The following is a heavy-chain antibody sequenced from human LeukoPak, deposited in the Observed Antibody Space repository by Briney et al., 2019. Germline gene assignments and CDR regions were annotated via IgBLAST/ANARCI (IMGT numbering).Heavy chain of an antibody. J-gene: IGHJ6*02. CDR1: GGTFSSYA. CDR3: ATLSCSSTSCYNPYYYGMDV. CDR2: INPNSGGT. D-gene: IGHD2-2*02. V-gene: IGHV1-2*06. Sequence: ASVKVSCKASGGTFSSYAISWVRQAPGQGLEWMGRINPNSGGTNYAQKFQGRVTMTRDTSISTAYMELSRLRSDDTAVYYCATLSCSSTSCYNPYYYGMDVWGQGTTVTVSS.